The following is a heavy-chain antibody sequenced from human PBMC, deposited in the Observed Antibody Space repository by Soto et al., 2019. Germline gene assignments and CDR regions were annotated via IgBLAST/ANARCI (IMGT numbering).Heavy chain of an antibody. CDR2: IYPGDSDT. V-gene: IGHV5-51*01. Sequence: GESLKISCKGSGYSFTSYWIGWVRQMPGKGLEWMGIIYPGDSDTRYSPSLQGQVTISTDKSISTAYLQWRSLKASDTAMYYCARIVAYGSSDAFDIWGQGTMVTVSS. D-gene: IGHD2-15*01. J-gene: IGHJ3*02. CDR3: ARIVAYGSSDAFDI. CDR1: GYSFTSYW.